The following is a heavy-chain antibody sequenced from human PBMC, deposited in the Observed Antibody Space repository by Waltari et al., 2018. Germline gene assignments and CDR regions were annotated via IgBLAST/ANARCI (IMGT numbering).Heavy chain of an antibody. CDR1: GLTFSMFA. CDR3: AKDHGIAY. D-gene: IGHD2-21*01. CDR2: ISNSGADT. V-gene: IGHV3-23*01. J-gene: IGHJ4*02. Sequence: QLLESGGGLVQPGGSLRISCSDSGLTFSMFAMSWVRQAPGKGLGWVSGISNSGADTYYTDSVEGRFTISRDNSKKTLYLQMNTLRVEDTAVYYCAKDHGIAYWGQGTLVTVSS.